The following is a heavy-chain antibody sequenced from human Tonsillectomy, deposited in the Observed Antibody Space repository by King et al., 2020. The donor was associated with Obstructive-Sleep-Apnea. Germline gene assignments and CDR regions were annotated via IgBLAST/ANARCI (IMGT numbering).Heavy chain of an antibody. CDR2: IDPSDSYT. V-gene: IGHV5-10-1*01. CDR3: ARHSNAYKLDDY. D-gene: IGHD5-18*01. J-gene: IGHJ4*02. Sequence: QLVQSGAEVKKPGESLRISCKGSGYSFTSYWISWVRQMPGKGLEWMGRIDPSDSYTNYSPSFQGHVTISTDKSISTAYLQWISLKASDTAMYYCARHSNAYKLDDYWGQGTLVTVPS. CDR1: GYSFTSYW.